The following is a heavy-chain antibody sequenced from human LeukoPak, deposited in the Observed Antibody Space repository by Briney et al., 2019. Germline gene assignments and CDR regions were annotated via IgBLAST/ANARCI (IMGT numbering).Heavy chain of an antibody. CDR1: GGSISSSSYY. CDR2: NYYSGST. Sequence: PSETLSLTCTVSGGSISSSSYYWGWIRQPPGKGLEWIGSNYYSGSTYYNPSLKSRVTISVDTSKSQFSLKLSSVTAADTAVYYCATGGYCSGGSCRLDYWGQGTLVTVSS. CDR3: ATGGYCSGGSCRLDY. V-gene: IGHV4-39*01. D-gene: IGHD2-15*01. J-gene: IGHJ4*02.